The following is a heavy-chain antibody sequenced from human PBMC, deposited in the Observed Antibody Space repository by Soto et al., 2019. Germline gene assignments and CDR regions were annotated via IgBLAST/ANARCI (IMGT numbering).Heavy chain of an antibody. D-gene: IGHD2-15*01. Sequence: QVQLQESGPGLVKPSQTLSLTCTVSGGSISSGGYYCSWIRQHPGKALEWIGYIYYSGTTYYNPSLKTRVTIALDTSKNQFSLKLSSVTAADTAVYYCAREGDDCIGGSGYRWFVPWGQGTLVTVSS. CDR1: GGSISSGGYY. V-gene: IGHV4-31*03. J-gene: IGHJ5*02. CDR2: IYYSGTT. CDR3: AREGDDCIGGSGYRWFVP.